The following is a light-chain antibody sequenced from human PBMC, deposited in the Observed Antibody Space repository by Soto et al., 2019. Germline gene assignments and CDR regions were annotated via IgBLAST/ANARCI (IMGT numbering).Light chain of an antibody. CDR2: KVS. V-gene: IGKV2-30*02. Sequence: DVVMTQSPLSLPVTLGQPASISCSSNQSLVHSDGIAYFSWFQQRPGRSPRRLIYKVSIRDSGVPARFSGSGSGTDFALKISRVEAEDVGVYYCMQGTHWPITFGQGTRLEIK. CDR1: QSLVHSDGIAY. CDR3: MQGTHWPIT. J-gene: IGKJ5*01.